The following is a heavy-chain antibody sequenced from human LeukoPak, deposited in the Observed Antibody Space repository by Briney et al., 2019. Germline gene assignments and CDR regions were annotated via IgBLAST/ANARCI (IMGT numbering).Heavy chain of an antibody. CDR2: IYYSGST. Sequence: SETLSLTCTVSGGSISSYYWSWIRKPPGKGLEWIGYIYYSGSTNYNPSLKSRVTISLDTSKNQFSLKLSSVTAADAAVYYCARDDYYDSSAIFDYWGQGTLVTVSS. J-gene: IGHJ4*02. V-gene: IGHV4-59*01. CDR3: ARDDYYDSSAIFDY. CDR1: GGSISSYY. D-gene: IGHD3-22*01.